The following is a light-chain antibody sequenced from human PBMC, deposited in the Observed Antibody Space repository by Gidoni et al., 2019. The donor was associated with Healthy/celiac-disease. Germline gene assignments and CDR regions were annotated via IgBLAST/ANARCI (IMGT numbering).Light chain of an antibody. J-gene: IGLJ2*01. Sequence: SVLTQPPSVSVAPGQRVTISCSGSSSNIGAGYDVHWYQQLPGTAPKLLVYGNTHRPSGVPDRFSGSKSGTSASLAITGLQAEDEADYYCQSYDSSLSGNVVFGGGTKLTVL. CDR3: QSYDSSLSGNVV. CDR1: SSNIGAGYD. CDR2: GNT. V-gene: IGLV1-40*01.